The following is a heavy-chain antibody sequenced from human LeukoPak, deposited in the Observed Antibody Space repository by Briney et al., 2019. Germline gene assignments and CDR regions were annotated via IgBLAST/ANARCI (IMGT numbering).Heavy chain of an antibody. CDR2: IGAYNGNT. V-gene: IGHV1-18*01. CDR1: GYTFATYG. D-gene: IGHD1-7*01. Sequence: ASVKVSCKASGYTFATYGISWVRQAPGQGLEWMGWIGAYNGNTNYAQILQGRVTMTRDTSTNTAYMELRSLRSDDTAAYYCARELNYAFDYWGQGTLVTVSS. J-gene: IGHJ4*02. CDR3: ARELNYAFDY.